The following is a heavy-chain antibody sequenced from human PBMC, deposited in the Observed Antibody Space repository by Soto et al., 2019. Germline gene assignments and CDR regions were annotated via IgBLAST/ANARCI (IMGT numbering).Heavy chain of an antibody. D-gene: IGHD2-2*01. Sequence: QLQLQESGSGLVKPSQTLSLTCAVSGGSISSGGYSWSWIRQPPGKGLEWIGYIYHSGSTYYNPSLKSRVTISVDRSKNQFSLKLSSVTAADTAVYYCARAGVVPGMDYYYYGMDVWGQGTTVTVSS. J-gene: IGHJ6*02. V-gene: IGHV4-30-2*01. CDR1: GGSISSGGYS. CDR2: IYHSGST. CDR3: ARAGVVPGMDYYYYGMDV.